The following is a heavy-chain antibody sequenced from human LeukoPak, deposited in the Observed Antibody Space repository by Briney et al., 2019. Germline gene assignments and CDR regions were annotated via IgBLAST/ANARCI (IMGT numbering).Heavy chain of an antibody. V-gene: IGHV4-39*07. CDR3: ARDRAGGLRFLEWLSAFDY. D-gene: IGHD3-3*01. CDR1: GRSISSSSYY. J-gene: IGHJ4*02. CDR2: IYYSGST. Sequence: PSETLSLTCTVSGRSISSSSYYWGWIRQPPGKGLEWIGSIYYSGSTYYNPSLKSRVIISVDTSKNQFSLKLSSVTAADTAVYYCARDRAGGLRFLEWLSAFDYWGQGTLVTVSS.